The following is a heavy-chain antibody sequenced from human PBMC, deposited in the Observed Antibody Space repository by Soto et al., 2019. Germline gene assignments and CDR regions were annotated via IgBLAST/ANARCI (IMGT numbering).Heavy chain of an antibody. CDR2: IIPIFGTA. Sequence: QVQLVQSGAEVKKPGSSVKVSCKASGGTFSSYAISWVRQAPGQGLEWMGGIIPIFGTANYAQKFQGRLTITADESTSTAYMELSSLRSEDTAVYYCARELVTMIVVVMHDAFDIWGQGTMVTVSS. J-gene: IGHJ3*02. CDR3: ARELVTMIVVVMHDAFDI. CDR1: GGTFSSYA. D-gene: IGHD3-22*01. V-gene: IGHV1-69*01.